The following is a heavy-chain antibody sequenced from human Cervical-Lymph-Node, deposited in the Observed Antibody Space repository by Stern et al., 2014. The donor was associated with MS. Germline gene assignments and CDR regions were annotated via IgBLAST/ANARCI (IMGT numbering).Heavy chain of an antibody. CDR3: AKVTWGSSGDDY. CDR2: ISWNSGSI. Sequence: VQLVESGGGLVQPGRSLRLSCAASGFTFDDYAMHWVRQAPGKGLEWVSGISWNSGSIGYADSVKGRFTISRDNAKNSLFLQMNSLRAEDTALYYCAKVTWGSSGDDYWGQGTLVTVSS. V-gene: IGHV3-9*01. D-gene: IGHD3-22*01. J-gene: IGHJ4*02. CDR1: GFTFDDYA.